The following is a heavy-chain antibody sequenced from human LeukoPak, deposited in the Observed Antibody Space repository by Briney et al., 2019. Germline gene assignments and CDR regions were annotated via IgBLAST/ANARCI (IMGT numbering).Heavy chain of an antibody. V-gene: IGHV1-18*01. CDR2: ISAYNGNT. CDR1: GYTFTSYG. Sequence: ASVKVSCKASGYTFTSYGISWVRQATGQGLEWMGWISAYNGNTNYAQKLQGRVTMTTDTSTSTAYMELRRLRSDDTAVYYCARDDSITGNSGGFDYWGQGTLVTVSS. J-gene: IGHJ4*02. D-gene: IGHD1-20*01. CDR3: ARDDSITGNSGGFDY.